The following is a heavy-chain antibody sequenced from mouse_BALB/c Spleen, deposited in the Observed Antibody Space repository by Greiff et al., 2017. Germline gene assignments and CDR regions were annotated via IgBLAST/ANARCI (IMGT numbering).Heavy chain of an antibody. Sequence: VQLQQSGAELMKPGASVKISCKATGYTFSSYWIEWVKQRPGHGLEWIGEILPGSGSTNYNEKFKGKATFTADTSSNTAYMQLSSLTSEDSAVYYCARRSPYGYDQAWFAYWGQGTLVTVSA. D-gene: IGHD2-2*01. CDR3: ARRSPYGYDQAWFAY. CDR1: GYTFSSYW. J-gene: IGHJ3*01. CDR2: ILPGSGST. V-gene: IGHV1-9*01.